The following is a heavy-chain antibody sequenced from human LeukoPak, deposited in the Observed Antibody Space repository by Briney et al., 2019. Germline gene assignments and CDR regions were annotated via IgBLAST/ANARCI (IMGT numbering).Heavy chain of an antibody. J-gene: IGHJ4*02. V-gene: IGHV4-34*01. D-gene: IGHD3-22*01. CDR2: INHSGST. CDR1: GGSFSGYY. CDR3: AGGYYYDSSGYYYAYASYYFDY. Sequence: SETLSLTGAVYGGSFSGYYWSWIRQPPGKGLEWIGEINHSGSTNYNPSLKSRVTISVDTSKNQFSLKLSSVTAADTAVYYCAGGYYYDSSGYYYAYASYYFDYWGQGTLVTVSS.